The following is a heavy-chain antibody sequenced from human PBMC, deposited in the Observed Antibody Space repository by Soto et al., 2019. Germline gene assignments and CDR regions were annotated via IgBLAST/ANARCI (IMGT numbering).Heavy chain of an antibody. J-gene: IGHJ6*02. Sequence: SETLSLTCTVSGGSISSSSYYWGWIRQPPGKGLEWIGSIYYSGSTYYNPSLKSRVTISVDTSKNQFSLKLSSVTAADTAVYYCARCGYGSGSYYYYGMDVWGQGTTVTVSS. V-gene: IGHV4-39*01. CDR1: GGSISSSSYY. D-gene: IGHD3-10*01. CDR3: ARCGYGSGSYYYYGMDV. CDR2: IYYSGST.